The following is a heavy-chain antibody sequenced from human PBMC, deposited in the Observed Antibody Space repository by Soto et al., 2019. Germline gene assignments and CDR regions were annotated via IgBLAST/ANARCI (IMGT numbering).Heavy chain of an antibody. CDR1: GFTFSSYS. J-gene: IGHJ3*02. CDR2: ISSSSSYI. V-gene: IGHV3-21*01. CDR3: ARDGDYYDSSGYWSPHAFDI. Sequence: GSLRFSCAASGFTFSSYSMNWVRQAPGKGLEWVSSISSSSSYIYYADSVKGRFTISGDNAKNSLYLQMNGLRAEDTAVYYCARDGDYYDSSGYWSPHAFDIWGQGTMVTASS. D-gene: IGHD3-22*01.